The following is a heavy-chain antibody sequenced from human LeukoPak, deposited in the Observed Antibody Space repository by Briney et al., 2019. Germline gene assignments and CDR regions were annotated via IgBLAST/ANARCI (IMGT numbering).Heavy chain of an antibody. Sequence: GGSLRLSCAASGFTFSDYYMSWIRQAPGKGLEWVSYISSSGSTIYYADSVKGRFTISRDNAKNSLYLQMNSLRAEDTAVYYCASSAARGSIFDYWGQGTLVTVSS. CDR2: ISSSGSTI. D-gene: IGHD6-6*01. CDR3: ASSAARGSIFDY. V-gene: IGHV3-11*01. CDR1: GFTFSDYY. J-gene: IGHJ4*02.